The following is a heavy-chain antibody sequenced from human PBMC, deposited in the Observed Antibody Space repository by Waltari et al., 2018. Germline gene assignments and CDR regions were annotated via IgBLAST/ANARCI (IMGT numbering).Heavy chain of an antibody. CDR1: GFTCSRDG. CDR2: ISSLSKYT. D-gene: IGHD6-13*01. V-gene: IGHV3-21*01. J-gene: IGHJ4*02. CDR3: ARDGISSTQSGYFDY. Sequence: EVRWVESGGGLVKPGGSLRRPCGASGFTCSRDGLRWVRQAPGKGLEWVFSISSLSKYTYYADSVKGRFTISRDNAKNSLYLQMNSLRAEDTAVYFCARDGISSTQSGYFDYWGQGVLVTVSS.